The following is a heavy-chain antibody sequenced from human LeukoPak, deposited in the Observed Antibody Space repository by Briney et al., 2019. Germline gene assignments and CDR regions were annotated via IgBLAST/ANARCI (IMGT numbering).Heavy chain of an antibody. Sequence: GESLKISCKGSGYSFTSYWIGWVRQVPGKGLEWMGIIFPGDSDTRYSPSFRGQVTISADKSISTAYLQWSSLKASDTAMYYCARFHSTTWYADYWGQGTLVTVSS. V-gene: IGHV5-51*01. D-gene: IGHD6-13*01. CDR1: GYSFTSYW. CDR3: ARFHSTTWYADY. J-gene: IGHJ4*02. CDR2: IFPGDSDT.